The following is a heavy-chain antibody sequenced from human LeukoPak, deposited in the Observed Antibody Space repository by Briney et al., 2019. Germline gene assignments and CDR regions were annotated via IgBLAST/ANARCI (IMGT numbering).Heavy chain of an antibody. CDR2: ISSSSSTI. V-gene: IGHV3-48*04. D-gene: IGHD3-10*01. Sequence: GGSLRLSCAASGFTFSSYSMNWVRQAPGKGLEWVSYISSSSSTIYYADSVKGRFTISRDNAKNSLYLQMNSLRAEDTAVYYCAREPPRLLLWFGPGYFDLWGRGTLVTVSS. J-gene: IGHJ2*01. CDR1: GFTFSSYS. CDR3: AREPPRLLLWFGPGYFDL.